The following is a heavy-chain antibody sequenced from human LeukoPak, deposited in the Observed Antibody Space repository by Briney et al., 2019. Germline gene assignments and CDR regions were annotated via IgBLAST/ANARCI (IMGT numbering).Heavy chain of an antibody. J-gene: IGHJ4*02. Sequence: PGGSLRLSCAASGFTFSSYAMSWVRQAPGKGLEWVSAISGSGGSTYYADSVKGRFTISRDNSKNTLYLQMNSLRAEDTAVYYCARVHCSGGRCYEFDFWGQGTLVTVSS. CDR2: ISGSGGST. V-gene: IGHV3-23*01. D-gene: IGHD2-15*01. CDR3: ARVHCSGGRCYEFDF. CDR1: GFTFSSYA.